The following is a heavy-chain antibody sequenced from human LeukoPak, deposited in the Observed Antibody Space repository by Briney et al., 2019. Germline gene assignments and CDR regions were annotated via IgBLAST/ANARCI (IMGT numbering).Heavy chain of an antibody. D-gene: IGHD5-24*01. CDR3: ARERYHGYPSFDY. CDR1: GFTFSSYG. CDR2: IWYDGSNK. V-gene: IGHV3-33*01. Sequence: GGSLRLSCAASGFTFSSYGMHWVRQAPGKGLEWVAVIWYDGSNKYYADSVKGRFALSRDNSKNTLYVQMNSLRAEDTAVYYCARERYHGYPSFDYWGQGTLVTVSS. J-gene: IGHJ4*02.